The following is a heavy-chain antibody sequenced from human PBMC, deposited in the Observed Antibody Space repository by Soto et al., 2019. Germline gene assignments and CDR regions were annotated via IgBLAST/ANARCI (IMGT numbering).Heavy chain of an antibody. CDR2: INHSGST. CDR3: ARGRGYCSGGSCYSFSQSINYYYYYMDV. CDR1: GGSFSGYY. Sequence: PSETLSLTCAVYGGSFSGYYWSWIRQPPGKGLEWIGEINHSGSTNYNPSLKSRGTISVDTSKNQFSLKLSSVTAADTAVYYCARGRGYCSGGSCYSFSQSINYYYYYMDVWGKGTTVTVSS. D-gene: IGHD2-15*01. J-gene: IGHJ6*03. V-gene: IGHV4-34*01.